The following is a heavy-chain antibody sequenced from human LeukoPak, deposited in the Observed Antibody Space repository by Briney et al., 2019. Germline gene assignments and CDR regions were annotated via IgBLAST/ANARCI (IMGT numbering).Heavy chain of an antibody. J-gene: IGHJ5*02. CDR1: GYSFTSYW. CDR3: ARRYCSGGSCPNWFDP. CDR2: IYPGDSDT. Sequence: GESLKISCKGSGYSFTSYWIGWVRQMPGKGLEWMGIIYPGDSDTRYSPSFQGQVTISADKSISTAYLQWSSLKASDTAMYYCARRYCSGGSCPNWFDPWGQGTPVTVSS. V-gene: IGHV5-51*01. D-gene: IGHD2-15*01.